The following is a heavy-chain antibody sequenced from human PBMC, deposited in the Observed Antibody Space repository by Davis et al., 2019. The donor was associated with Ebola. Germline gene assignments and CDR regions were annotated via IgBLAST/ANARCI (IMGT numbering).Heavy chain of an antibody. V-gene: IGHV3-30*18. Sequence: GESLKISCAASGFTFSSYGMHWVRQAPGKGLEWVAVISYDGSNTYYADSVKGRFTISRDNSKNTLYLQMNSLRAEDTAVYYCAKAEIGYCSSTSCYPSHGMDVWGQGTTVTVSS. CDR2: ISYDGSNT. D-gene: IGHD2-2*01. CDR1: GFTFSSYG. CDR3: AKAEIGYCSSTSCYPSHGMDV. J-gene: IGHJ6*02.